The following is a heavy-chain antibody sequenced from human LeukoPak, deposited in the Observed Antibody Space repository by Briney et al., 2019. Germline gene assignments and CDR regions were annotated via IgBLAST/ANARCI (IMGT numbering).Heavy chain of an antibody. CDR1: GGTFSSYA. CDR3: ARSSSGYLYFPFDI. Sequence: SVKVSCKASGGTFSSYAISWVRQAPGQGLEWMGGIIPIFGTANYAQKFQGRVTITTDESTSTAYMELSSLRSEDTAVYYCARSSSGYLYFPFDIWAKGQWSPSL. V-gene: IGHV1-69*05. CDR2: IIPIFGTA. J-gene: IGHJ3*02. D-gene: IGHD3-22*01.